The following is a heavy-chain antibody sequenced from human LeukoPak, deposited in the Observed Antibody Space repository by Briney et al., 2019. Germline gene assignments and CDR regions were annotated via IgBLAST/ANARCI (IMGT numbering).Heavy chain of an antibody. D-gene: IGHD3-16*02. CDR1: GFTFSAYS. V-gene: IGHV3-23*01. CDR3: ANYDYVWGSHRHFEY. J-gene: IGHJ4*02. CDR2: ISAREGAT. Sequence: PGGSRRLSCTVSGFTFSAYSLIWVRQAPQKGLEWVSVISAREGATYYADSVRGRFTISRDNSRNTVYLQMNSLRAEDTAVYYCANYDYVWGSHRHFEYWGQGTLVTVSS.